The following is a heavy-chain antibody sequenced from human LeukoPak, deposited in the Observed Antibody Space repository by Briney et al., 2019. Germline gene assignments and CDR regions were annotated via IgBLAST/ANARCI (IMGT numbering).Heavy chain of an antibody. CDR3: ARGPAYSSGWFAEYFQH. CDR2: INPNSGGT. CDR1: GYTFTGYY. Sequence: ASVKVSCKASGYTFTGYYMHWVRQAPGQGLEWMGWINPNSGGTNYAQKFQGRVTMTTDTSTSTAYMELRSLRSDDTAVYYCARGPAYSSGWFAEYFQHWGQGTLVTVSS. J-gene: IGHJ1*01. V-gene: IGHV1-2*02. D-gene: IGHD6-19*01.